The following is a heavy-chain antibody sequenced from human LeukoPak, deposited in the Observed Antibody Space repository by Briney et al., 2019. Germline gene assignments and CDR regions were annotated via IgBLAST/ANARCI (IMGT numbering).Heavy chain of an antibody. Sequence: GGSLRLFCGASVYIFWNYAMHGLPQARGGGVVGVADISDNLNIKYYAGSVKGRITISKNKSNNTVYLQMDSLRPEDTAVYFCARDQYDRNFDYWGQGTLVTVSS. CDR1: VYIFWNYA. D-gene: IGHD3-22*01. J-gene: IGHJ4*02. V-gene: IGHV3-30-3*01. CDR2: ISDNLNIK. CDR3: ARDQYDRNFDY.